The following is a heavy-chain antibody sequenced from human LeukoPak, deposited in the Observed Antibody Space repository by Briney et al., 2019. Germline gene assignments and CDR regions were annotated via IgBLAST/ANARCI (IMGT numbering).Heavy chain of an antibody. CDR2: ISWNSGSI. J-gene: IGHJ3*02. V-gene: IGHV3-9*01. CDR3: AKDKWGLVGAFDI. D-gene: IGHD1-26*01. CDR1: GFTFDDYA. Sequence: GGSLKLSCAASGFTFDDYAMHWVRQAPGKGLEWVSGISWNSGSIGYADSVKGRFTISRDNAKNSLYLQMNSLRAEDTALYYCAKDKWGLVGAFDIWGQGTMVTVSS.